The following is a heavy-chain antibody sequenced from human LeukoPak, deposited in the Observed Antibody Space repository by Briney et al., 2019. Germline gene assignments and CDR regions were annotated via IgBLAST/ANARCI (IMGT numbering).Heavy chain of an antibody. Sequence: SETLSLTCTVSGGSISSGGYYWSWIRQHPGKGREWIGYIYYSGSTYYNPSLKSRVTISVDTSKNQFSLKLSSVTAADTAVYYCARARYQLLPTFDYWGQGTLVTVSS. J-gene: IGHJ4*02. V-gene: IGHV4-31*03. CDR2: IYYSGST. CDR3: ARARYQLLPTFDY. D-gene: IGHD2-2*01. CDR1: GGSISSGGYY.